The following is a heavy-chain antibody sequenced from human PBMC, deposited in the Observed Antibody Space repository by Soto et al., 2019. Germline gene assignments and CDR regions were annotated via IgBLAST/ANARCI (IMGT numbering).Heavy chain of an antibody. CDR3: AKDVLLAWGSYRPYNQYTDHFGY. D-gene: IGHD3-16*02. Sequence: GGSLRLSCAASGFTFSSYAMSWVRQAPGKGLEWVSAISGSGGSTYYADSVKGRFTISRDNSKNTLYLQMNSLRAEDTAVYYCAKDVLLAWGSYRPYNQYTDHFGYWGQGTLVTVSS. CDR1: GFTFSSYA. J-gene: IGHJ4*02. V-gene: IGHV3-23*01. CDR2: ISGSGGST.